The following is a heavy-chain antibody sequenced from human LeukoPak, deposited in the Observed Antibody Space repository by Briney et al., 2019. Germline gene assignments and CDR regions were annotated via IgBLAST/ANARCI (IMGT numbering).Heavy chain of an antibody. CDR3: ARARASGHNYGYRAFDI. V-gene: IGHV1-69*04. CDR2: IIPILGIA. Sequence: SVKVSCKASGGTFSSYAISWVRQAPGQGLERMGRIIPILGIANYAQKFQGRVTITADKSTTTAYMELSSLRSEDTAVYYCARARASGHNYGYRAFDIWGQGTMVTVSS. CDR1: GGTFSSYA. D-gene: IGHD5-18*01. J-gene: IGHJ3*02.